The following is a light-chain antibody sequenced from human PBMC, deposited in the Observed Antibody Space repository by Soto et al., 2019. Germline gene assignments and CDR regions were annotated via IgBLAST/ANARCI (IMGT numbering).Light chain of an antibody. J-gene: IGLJ2*01. CDR2: RDT. Sequence: SYELTQSLSVSLALGQTARIYCGGNNIGSKNVHWFKQKPGQAPLLVIYRDTNRPSGIPERFSGSNSENTATLTISRAQAGDEADYYCQVWDRRTVVFGGGTQLTVL. V-gene: IGLV3-9*01. CDR1: NIGSKN. CDR3: QVWDRRTVV.